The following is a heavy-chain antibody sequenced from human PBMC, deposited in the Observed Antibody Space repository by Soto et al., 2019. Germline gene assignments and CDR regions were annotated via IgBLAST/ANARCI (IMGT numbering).Heavy chain of an antibody. CDR1: GFTVSASY. CDR2: LRRGGDT. Sequence: GGSLRLSCATSGFTVSASYISWVRQAPGKGLGWVSTLRRGGDTFYADSVKGRFSISGDNSKNTVYLQMNTLRAEDTAVYYCARGGGLLIQTWGQGTLVTVSS. V-gene: IGHV3-66*01. CDR3: ARGGGLLIQT. J-gene: IGHJ5*02. D-gene: IGHD2-15*01.